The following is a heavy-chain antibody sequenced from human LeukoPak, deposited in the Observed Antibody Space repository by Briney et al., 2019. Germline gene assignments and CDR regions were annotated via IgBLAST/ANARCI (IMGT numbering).Heavy chain of an antibody. CDR1: GFTFSNYW. Sequence: PGGSLRLSCGASGFTFSNYWMSWVRQAPGKGLEWVINISQDGSGKNYADSVEGRFTISRDNAKNSLYLQMNSLRAEDTAVYYCARDRWELLSNSYHYCGLDVWGQGTTVTVSS. CDR3: ARDRWELLSNSYHYCGLDV. CDR2: ISQDGSGK. D-gene: IGHD2-15*01. V-gene: IGHV3-7*03. J-gene: IGHJ6*02.